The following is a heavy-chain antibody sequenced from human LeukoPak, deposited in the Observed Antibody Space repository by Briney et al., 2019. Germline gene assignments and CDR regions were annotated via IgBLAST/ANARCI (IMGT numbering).Heavy chain of an antibody. V-gene: IGHV3-30*18. Sequence: GGSLRLSCAASGFTFSSYGMHWVCQAPGKGLEWVAVISYDGSNKYYADSVKGRFTISRDNSKNTLYLQMNSLRAEDTAVYYCAKDPSSRNIVVVPAALDYWGQGTLVTVSS. D-gene: IGHD2-2*01. CDR2: ISYDGSNK. J-gene: IGHJ4*02. CDR1: GFTFSSYG. CDR3: AKDPSSRNIVVVPAALDY.